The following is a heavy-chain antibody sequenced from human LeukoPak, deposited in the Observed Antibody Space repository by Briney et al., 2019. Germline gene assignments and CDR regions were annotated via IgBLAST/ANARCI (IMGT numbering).Heavy chain of an antibody. CDR1: GFTFSSYG. CDR2: IWYDGSSK. CDR3: ARDEGYCRGGSCYSAEYFQH. V-gene: IGHV3-33*01. J-gene: IGHJ1*01. D-gene: IGHD2-15*01. Sequence: PGRSLRLSCAASGFTFSSYGMHWVRQAPGKGLEWVAMIWYDGSSKYYADSVKGRFTISRDNSKNTLYLQMNSLRAEDTAVYYCARDEGYCRGGSCYSAEYFQHWCQGTLVTVSS.